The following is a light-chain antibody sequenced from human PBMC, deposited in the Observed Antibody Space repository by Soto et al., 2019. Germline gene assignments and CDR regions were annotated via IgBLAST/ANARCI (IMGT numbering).Light chain of an antibody. V-gene: IGKV3-11*01. J-gene: IGKJ1*01. CDR1: QSVXXF. CDR3: QQRSNWPWT. CDR2: DAS. Sequence: EIVLTQSPATLSLSPGERATLSCRASQSVXXFLAWYQQKPGQAPRLLISDASNRAXGIPGRFSGSGSGTDXXXTISSLXPEDFAVYYCQQRSNWPWTFGQGTKVEIK.